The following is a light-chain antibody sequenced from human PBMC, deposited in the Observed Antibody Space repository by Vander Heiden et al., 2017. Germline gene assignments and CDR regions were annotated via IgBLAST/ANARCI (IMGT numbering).Light chain of an antibody. CDR3: QQSDSVPIT. CDR2: AAS. V-gene: IGKV1-39*01. J-gene: IGKJ3*01. CDR1: QFISNC. Sequence: DITMTQPPSSLSASVGDRVVIPCRASQFISNCLSWFQQKPGKAPKLLIYAASNLQSGVPSRFSGSGSGTDFTLTINRLQPEDFATYYCQQSDSVPITFGRGTQVDIK.